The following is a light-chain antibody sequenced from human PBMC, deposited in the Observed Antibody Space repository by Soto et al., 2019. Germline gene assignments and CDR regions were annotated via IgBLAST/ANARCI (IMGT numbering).Light chain of an antibody. V-gene: IGKV3-15*01. Sequence: EIVLTQSPGTLSLSPGERATLSCRASQSVSSSYLAWYQQKPGQAPRLLIYGAYTRATGIPDRFSGSGSGTEFTLTISSLQSEDFAVYYCQQYNNWPPITVGQGTRLEIK. CDR1: QSVSSSY. CDR3: QQYNNWPPIT. CDR2: GAY. J-gene: IGKJ5*01.